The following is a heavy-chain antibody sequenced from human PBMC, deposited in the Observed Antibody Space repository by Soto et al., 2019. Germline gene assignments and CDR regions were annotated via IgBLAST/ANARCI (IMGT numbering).Heavy chain of an antibody. V-gene: IGHV1-18*04. CDR2: ISGYNGNT. D-gene: IGHD6-19*01. Sequence: ASEKVSCKASGYTFNSYGISWVRQAPGQGLEWMGWISGYNGNTNYAQKVQGRVTMTTDTSTSTAYMELRSLRSDDTAVYYCARDRRRIAVAGLFDYWGQGTLVTVSS. J-gene: IGHJ4*02. CDR1: GYTFNSYG. CDR3: ARDRRRIAVAGLFDY.